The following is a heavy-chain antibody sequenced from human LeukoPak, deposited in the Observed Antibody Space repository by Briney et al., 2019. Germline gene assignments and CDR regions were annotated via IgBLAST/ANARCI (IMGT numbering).Heavy chain of an antibody. D-gene: IGHD5-12*01. CDR3: ARAGIVATIGFDY. CDR1: GFNFNNYG. J-gene: IGHJ4*02. CDR2: ISGSGGGST. V-gene: IGHV3-23*01. Sequence: GGSLRLSCAASGFNFNNYGMSWVRQAPGKGLEWVSGISGSGGGSTYYADSVKGRFTISRDNSKNTLYLQMNSLRAEDTAVYYCARAGIVATIGFDYWGQGTLVTVSS.